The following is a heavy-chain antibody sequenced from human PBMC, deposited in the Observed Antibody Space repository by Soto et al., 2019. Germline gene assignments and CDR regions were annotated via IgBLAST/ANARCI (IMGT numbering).Heavy chain of an antibody. CDR3: ARSGDNYNLLDY. D-gene: IGHD1-1*01. CDR2: SSNSGTFT. CDR1: GFTFSDYY. V-gene: IGHV3-11*06. Sequence: QVQLVESGGGLVKPGGSLRLSCEGSGFTFSDYYMSWIRQAPGKGLEWISYSSNSGTFTKYADSAKGRFSISRDNTKNLLFLQMNSLRAEDTALYYCARSGDNYNLLDYWGQGTPVTVSS. J-gene: IGHJ4*02.